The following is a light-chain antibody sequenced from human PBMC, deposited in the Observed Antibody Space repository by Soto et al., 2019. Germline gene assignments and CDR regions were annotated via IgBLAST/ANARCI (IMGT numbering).Light chain of an antibody. CDR2: EVG. CDR1: ISDVGAFNY. CDR3: SSYTTSSTGV. J-gene: IGLJ3*02. Sequence: QSVLTQPASVSGSPGQSITISCTGSISDVGAFNYVSWYQQNPGKAPKLLIFEVGNRPSGVSHRFSGSKSGNTAYLTISGLQSEDEAEYYCSSYTTSSTGVFGGGTKLTVL. V-gene: IGLV2-14*01.